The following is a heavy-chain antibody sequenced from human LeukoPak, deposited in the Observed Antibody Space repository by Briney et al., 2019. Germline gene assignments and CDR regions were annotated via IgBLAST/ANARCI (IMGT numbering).Heavy chain of an antibody. CDR2: INPTGGST. CDR3: ARDNSVGDNAWWFDP. CDR1: GYTFSDYF. Sequence: GASVKVSFKASGYTFSDYFMHWVRQAPGQGLEWMGLINPTGGSTGYAQKFQGRVTMTRDMSTSTDYMELSSLRSEDTAIYYCARDNSVGDNAWWFDPWGQGTLVTVSS. V-gene: IGHV1-46*01. J-gene: IGHJ5*02. D-gene: IGHD1-26*01.